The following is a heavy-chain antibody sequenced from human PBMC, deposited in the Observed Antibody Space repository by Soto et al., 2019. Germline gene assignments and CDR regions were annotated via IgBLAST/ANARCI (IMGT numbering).Heavy chain of an antibody. J-gene: IGHJ4*02. D-gene: IGHD3-10*01. CDR1: GYTFTTHA. Sequence: ASVKVCCKASGYTFTTHAIHWVRQAPGQRLERMGCINAGNGNTKYSQKFQGRLTITRDTSASTTYMELTSLRSEDTAVYYCARDRYFGSGTYNYFDYWGQRTLVT. CDR2: INAGNGNT. CDR3: ARDRYFGSGTYNYFDY. V-gene: IGHV1-3*01.